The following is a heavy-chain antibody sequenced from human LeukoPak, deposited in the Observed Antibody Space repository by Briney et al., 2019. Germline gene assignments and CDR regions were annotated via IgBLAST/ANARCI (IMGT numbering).Heavy chain of an antibody. V-gene: IGHV3-23*01. CDR1: GFTFSSYA. D-gene: IGHD5-12*01. CDR2: ISGGGGSI. Sequence: GGSLRLSCAASGFTFSSYAMNWVRQAPGKGLEWVSGISGGGGSIHYADSVKGRFTISRDNSMNTLYLQMNSLRAEDTAVYYCARYRSVATGKRFFDYWGQGTLVTVSS. J-gene: IGHJ4*02. CDR3: ARYRSVATGKRFFDY.